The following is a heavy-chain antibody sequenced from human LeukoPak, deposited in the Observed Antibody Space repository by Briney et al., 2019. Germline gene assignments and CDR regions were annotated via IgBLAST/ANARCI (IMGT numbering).Heavy chain of an antibody. Sequence: SETLSLTCAVYGGSFRNYYWNWIRQPPGKGLEWIGEINLSGSSSYNPSLKSRVTISVDTSKNQFSLKLTSVTAADTAVYYCARDRLDSSSWYFYYFDYWGQGTLVTVSS. CDR2: INLSGSS. V-gene: IGHV4-34*01. D-gene: IGHD6-13*01. CDR1: GGSFRNYY. CDR3: ARDRLDSSSWYFYYFDY. J-gene: IGHJ4*02.